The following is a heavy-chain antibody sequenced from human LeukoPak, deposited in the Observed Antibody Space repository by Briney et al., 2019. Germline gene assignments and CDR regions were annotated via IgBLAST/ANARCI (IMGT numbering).Heavy chain of an antibody. V-gene: IGHV2-5*02. CDR1: GVSHTTGGGG. J-gene: IGHJ6*04. D-gene: IGHD5-12*01. CDR3: AVLGGYASATLDV. Sequence: GPMLVNTTETPMLTCTISGVSHTTGGGGVVWIRSPPRKALEGLAVIYWDDDKSYSPSLKSTLTITKDTSTDQVVLTRTTVDPVDTDTYSRAVLGGYASATLDVWGKGTVVSVSS. CDR2: IYWDDDK.